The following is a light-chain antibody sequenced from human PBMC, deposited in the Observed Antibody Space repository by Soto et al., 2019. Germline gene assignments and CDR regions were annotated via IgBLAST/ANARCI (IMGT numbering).Light chain of an antibody. Sequence: EIVMTQAPATLSVSPGARATLSCSASQSVSSNLTWYQQKPGQAPRPLIYGASTRHTGIPARLSGSGSGTEVTPTIRSLPPEDFEVYYCQQCKKWTLNFDGGTHEEIK. J-gene: IGKJ4*01. CDR2: GAS. V-gene: IGKV3-15*01. CDR3: QQCKKWTLN. CDR1: QSVSSN.